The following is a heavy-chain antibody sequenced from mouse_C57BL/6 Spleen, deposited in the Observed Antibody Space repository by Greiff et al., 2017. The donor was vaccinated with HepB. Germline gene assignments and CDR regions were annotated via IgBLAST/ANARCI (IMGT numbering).Heavy chain of an antibody. D-gene: IGHD3-2*02. CDR2: IHPSDIDT. CDR1: GTTFPSYW. V-gene: IGHV1-74*01. Sequence: VQLQQPGAELVKPGASVKVSGRASGTTFPSYWMHGGKKRPGKGLGWIGRIHPSDIDTNYNQKFKGKATLTVDKSSSTAYMQLSSLTSEDSAVYYCARAAQDWFAYWGQGTLVTVSA. CDR3: ARAAQDWFAY. J-gene: IGHJ3*01.